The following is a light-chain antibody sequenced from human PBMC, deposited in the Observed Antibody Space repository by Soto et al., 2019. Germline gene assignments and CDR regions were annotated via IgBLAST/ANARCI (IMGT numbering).Light chain of an antibody. CDR2: GAS. V-gene: IGKV3-20*01. CDR1: QTISNNF. J-gene: IGKJ1*01. Sequence: EIVLTQSPGTLSLSPGERATLSCRASQTISNNFLAWYQQNPGQPPRLLIYGASWRATGIPDRFGGSGSGTDFTLTVSRLEPEDFAVYYCQQYDSSPRTFGQGTKVEIK. CDR3: QQYDSSPRT.